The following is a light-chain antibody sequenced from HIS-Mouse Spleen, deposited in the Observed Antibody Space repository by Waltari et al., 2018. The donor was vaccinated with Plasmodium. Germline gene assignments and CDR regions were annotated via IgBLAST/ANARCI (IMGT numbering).Light chain of an antibody. CDR3: MIWHSSAVV. J-gene: IGLJ2*01. Sequence: QAVLTQPSSLSASPGASASPTSPLRSGFNVGTYRIYWYQQKPGSPPQYLLRYKSDTDKQQGSGVPSRFSGSKDASANAGILLISGLQSEDEADYCCMIWHSSAVVFGGGTKLTVL. V-gene: IGLV5-45*02. CDR1: SGFNVGTYR. CDR2: YKSDTDK.